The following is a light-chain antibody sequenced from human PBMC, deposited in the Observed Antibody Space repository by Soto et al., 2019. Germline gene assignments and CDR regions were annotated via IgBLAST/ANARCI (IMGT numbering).Light chain of an antibody. J-gene: IGKJ1*01. CDR2: GAS. CDR3: QQYGSSPHT. CDR1: QSVVSSY. V-gene: IGKV3-20*01. Sequence: EIVLTQSPGTLSLSPRERATLSCRASQSVVSSYLAWYQQKPGQAPRLLIYGASSRATGIPDRFSGSGSGIYFTLTTSRLEPEDFAVYYCQQYGSSPHTFGQGTKVEIK.